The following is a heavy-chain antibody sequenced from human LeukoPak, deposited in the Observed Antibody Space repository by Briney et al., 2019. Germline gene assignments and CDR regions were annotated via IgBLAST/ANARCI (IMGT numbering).Heavy chain of an antibody. CDR1: GFTFSNAW. V-gene: IGHV3-15*01. Sequence: GGSLRLSCAASGFTFSNAWMSWVRPAPGKGLEWVGRIKSKTDGGTTDYAAPVKGRFTISRDDSKNTLYLQMNSLKTEDTAVYYCTTRHGYSYGYYFDYWGQGTLVTVSS. CDR3: TTRHGYSYGYYFDY. J-gene: IGHJ4*02. CDR2: IKSKTDGGTT. D-gene: IGHD5-18*01.